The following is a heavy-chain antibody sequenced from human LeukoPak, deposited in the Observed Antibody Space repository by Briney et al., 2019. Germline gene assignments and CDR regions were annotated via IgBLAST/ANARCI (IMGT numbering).Heavy chain of an antibody. J-gene: IGHJ6*04. V-gene: IGHV3-48*03. CDR2: ISSSGSTI. CDR3: AELGITMIGGV. D-gene: IGHD3-10*02. Sequence: GGSLRLSCAASGFTFSSYEMNWVRQAPGKGLEWVSYISSSGSTIYYADSVKGRVTISRDNAKNSLYLQMNSLRAEDTAVYYCAELGITMIGGVWGKGTTVTISS. CDR1: GFTFSSYE.